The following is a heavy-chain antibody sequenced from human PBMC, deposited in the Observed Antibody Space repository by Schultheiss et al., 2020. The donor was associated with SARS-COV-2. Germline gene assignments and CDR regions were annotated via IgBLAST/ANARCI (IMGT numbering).Heavy chain of an antibody. Sequence: SETLSLTCTVSGGSISSYYWSWIRQPAGKGLEWIGRIDTSGTTSYNTSLKSRVTMSVDMSKNQFSLKLSSVTAADTAVYYCARGDWFDPWGQGTLVTVSS. D-gene: IGHD1-26*01. J-gene: IGHJ5*02. V-gene: IGHV4-4*07. CDR3: ARGDWFDP. CDR2: IDTSGTT. CDR1: GGSISSYY.